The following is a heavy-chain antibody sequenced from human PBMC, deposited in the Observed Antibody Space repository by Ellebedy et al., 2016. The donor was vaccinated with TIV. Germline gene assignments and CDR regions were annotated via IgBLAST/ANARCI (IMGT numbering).Heavy chain of an antibody. V-gene: IGHV3-30*18. D-gene: IGHD5-24*01. Sequence: GESLKISCEASGFIFSDCAMHWVRQAPGKGLEWVADISYDGSHKEYADSVKGRFTLSRDNSKNMVYLQMESLRAEDTAVYYCAKTPQGWPNGMGYFDDWGQGTLVTVSS. J-gene: IGHJ4*02. CDR2: ISYDGSHK. CDR1: GFIFSDCA. CDR3: AKTPQGWPNGMGYFDD.